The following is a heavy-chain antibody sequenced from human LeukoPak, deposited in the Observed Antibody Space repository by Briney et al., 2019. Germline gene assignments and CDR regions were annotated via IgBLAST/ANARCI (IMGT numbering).Heavy chain of an antibody. Sequence: SQTLSLTCAISGDSVSSNSAAWNWIRQSPSRGLEWLGRTYYRSKWYNDYAVPVKSRITINPDTSKNQFSLQLNSVTPEDTAVYYCARESRYFDWLPETFDYWGQGTLVTVSS. V-gene: IGHV6-1*01. J-gene: IGHJ4*02. CDR2: TYYRSKWYN. D-gene: IGHD3-9*01. CDR3: ARESRYFDWLPETFDY. CDR1: GDSVSSNSAA.